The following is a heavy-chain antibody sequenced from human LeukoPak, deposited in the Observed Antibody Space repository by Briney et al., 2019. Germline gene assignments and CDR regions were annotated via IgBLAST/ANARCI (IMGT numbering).Heavy chain of an antibody. CDR2: IYTSGST. Sequence: PSEPLPLTCTVSGRHISSLHWSWIRQPPGEGLEWIGYIYTSGSTNYNPSLRSRVTISVDTSKNQVSMKLSSVTAADTAVCYCARAILSSSSWASYYYYRDVWGKGTTVTVS. J-gene: IGHJ6*03. V-gene: IGHV4-4*09. CDR1: GRHISSLH. CDR3: ARAILSSSSWASYYYYRDV. D-gene: IGHD6-6*01.